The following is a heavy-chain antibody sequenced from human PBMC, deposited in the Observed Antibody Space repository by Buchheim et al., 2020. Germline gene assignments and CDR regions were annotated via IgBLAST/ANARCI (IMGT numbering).Heavy chain of an antibody. CDR1: GYTFTSYD. CDR2: INPSVGAA. D-gene: IGHD2-21*01. CDR3: AKSRMWFSGNS. V-gene: IGHV1-46*01. Sequence: QVQLVQSGAEVKKPGASVKVSCKASGYTFTSYDINWVRQAPGQGLEWMGTINPSVGAATYAQSFRGRVTITSDTSTSTFYMDMSSLTSEDTALYYCAKSRMWFSGNSWG. J-gene: IGHJ5*01.